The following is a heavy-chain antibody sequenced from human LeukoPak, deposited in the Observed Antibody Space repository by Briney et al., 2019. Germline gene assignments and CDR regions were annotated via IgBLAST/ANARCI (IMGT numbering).Heavy chain of an antibody. V-gene: IGHV1-8*01. CDR3: ARGNCSGGSCFYYYYYYGMDV. J-gene: IGHJ6*02. CDR2: MNPNSGNT. D-gene: IGHD2-15*01. CDR1: GYTFTSYD. Sequence: ASVKVSCKASGYTFTSYDINWVRQATGRGLEWMGWMNPNSGNTGYAQKFQGRVTMTRNTSISTAYMELSSLRSEDTAVYYCARGNCSGGSCFYYYYYYGMDVWGQGTTVTVSS.